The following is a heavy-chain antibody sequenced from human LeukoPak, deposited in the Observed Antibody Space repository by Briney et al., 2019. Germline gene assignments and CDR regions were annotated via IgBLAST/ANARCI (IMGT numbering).Heavy chain of an antibody. Sequence: GGSLRLSCSASGFTSSTYPMHWVRQAPGKGLEWVAILSYDGSNKYYADSVKGRFTISRDNSKNTLYLQMNSLRAEDTAMYYCAKGVGWLQLYFDYWGQGSLVTVSS. D-gene: IGHD5-24*01. V-gene: IGHV3-30-3*01. J-gene: IGHJ4*02. CDR2: LSYDGSNK. CDR1: GFTSSTYP. CDR3: AKGVGWLQLYFDY.